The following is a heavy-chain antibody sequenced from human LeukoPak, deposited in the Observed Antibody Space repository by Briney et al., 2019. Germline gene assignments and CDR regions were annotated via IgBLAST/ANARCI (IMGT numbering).Heavy chain of an antibody. Sequence: SVKVSRKSSGGTFSTSSISWVWQAPGQGPEWMGGIIPSFGIGKYAQKFQSTITITADESTSTVYMELGSLKSDDTAMYYSAGPSQSFSITWDDHYHYMDVWGKGTTVTVSS. V-gene: IGHV1-69*01. CDR2: IIPSFGIG. CDR1: GGTFSTSS. J-gene: IGHJ6*03. CDR3: AGPSQSFSITWDDHYHYMDV. D-gene: IGHD1-14*01.